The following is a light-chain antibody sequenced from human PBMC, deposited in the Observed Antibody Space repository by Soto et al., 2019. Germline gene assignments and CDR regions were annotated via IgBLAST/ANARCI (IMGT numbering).Light chain of an antibody. CDR3: SSHRRIRTFVL. J-gene: IGLJ2*01. CDR2: DVN. V-gene: IGLV2-14*03. Sequence: QSALTQPASVSGSPGQSITISCTGTSSDVGGYNYVSWYQQYPGKAPKLIIYDVNNRPSGISNRFSGSKSGNTASLTISGLQAEDEADYYCSSHRRIRTFVLFGGGTKLTVL. CDR1: SSDVGGYNY.